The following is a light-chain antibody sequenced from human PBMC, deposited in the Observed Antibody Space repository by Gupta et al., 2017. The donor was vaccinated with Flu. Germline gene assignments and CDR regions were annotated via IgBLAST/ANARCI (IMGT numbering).Light chain of an antibody. V-gene: IGLV2-8*01. CDR2: DVS. CDR1: SSDVGGSQF. Sequence: GTSSDVGGSQFVSWYQQYPGKAPKPMIYDVSKRPSGVPDRFSGAKAGNTAYLTVSGLQADDEAGYYCSSYAGSHKFVFGGGTRLTVL. CDR3: SSYAGSHKFV. J-gene: IGLJ3*02.